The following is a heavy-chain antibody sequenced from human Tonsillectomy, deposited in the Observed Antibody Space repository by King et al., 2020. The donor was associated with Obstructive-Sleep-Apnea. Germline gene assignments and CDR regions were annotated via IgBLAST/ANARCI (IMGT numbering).Heavy chain of an antibody. J-gene: IGHJ3*02. Sequence: VQLVESGGGLVKTGGSLRLSCAASGFTFSTYSMNWVRQAPGKGLEWISSISSSSSYIYYADSLKGRFTISRDNAKNSLYLQMDSLRAEDTAVYYCARDLITGEGSQCAFDIWGQVTMVTVSS. D-gene: IGHD1-20*01. CDR1: GFTFSTYS. V-gene: IGHV3-21*01. CDR3: ARDLITGEGSQCAFDI. CDR2: ISSSSSYI.